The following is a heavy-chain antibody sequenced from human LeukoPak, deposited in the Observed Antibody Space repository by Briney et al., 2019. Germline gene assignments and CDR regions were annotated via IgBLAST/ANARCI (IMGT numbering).Heavy chain of an antibody. D-gene: IGHD3-10*01. V-gene: IGHV3-53*01. Sequence: PGGSLRLSCAASGFTVSSNYMSWVRQAPGKRLEWASLIYINGSTYYADSVKGRFTISRDNSKNTLYLQMNSLRAEDTALYYCARDLGFGDYGMDVWGKGTTVTVSS. CDR1: GFTVSSNY. J-gene: IGHJ6*04. CDR2: IYINGST. CDR3: ARDLGFGDYGMDV.